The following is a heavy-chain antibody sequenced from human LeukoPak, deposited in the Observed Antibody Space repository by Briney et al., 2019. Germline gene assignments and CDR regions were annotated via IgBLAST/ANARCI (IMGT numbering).Heavy chain of an antibody. CDR1: GFTFSSYA. D-gene: IGHD3-3*01. Sequence: GGSLRLSCAASGFTFSSYAMSWVRQAPGKGLEWVSSISGSGGSTYYADSVKGRFTISRDNSKNTLYLQMNSLRAEDTAVYYCAKDFYTSRDLTIQGEWLFSYYYYYYGMDVWGQGTTVTVSS. V-gene: IGHV3-23*01. CDR2: ISGSGGST. J-gene: IGHJ6*02. CDR3: AKDFYTSRDLTIQGEWLFSYYYYYYGMDV.